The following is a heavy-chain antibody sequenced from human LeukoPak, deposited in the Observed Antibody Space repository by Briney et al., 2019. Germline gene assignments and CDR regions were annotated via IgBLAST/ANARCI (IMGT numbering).Heavy chain of an antibody. Sequence: PGGSLRLSCAASGFTVSSNYMSWVRQAPGKGLEWVSVIYSGGSTYYADSVKGRFTISRDNSKNTLYLQMNSLRAEDTAVYYCARELLWFGERPDDYWGQGTLVTVSS. D-gene: IGHD3-10*01. CDR1: GFTVSSNY. V-gene: IGHV3-66*01. CDR2: IYSGGST. CDR3: ARELLWFGERPDDY. J-gene: IGHJ4*02.